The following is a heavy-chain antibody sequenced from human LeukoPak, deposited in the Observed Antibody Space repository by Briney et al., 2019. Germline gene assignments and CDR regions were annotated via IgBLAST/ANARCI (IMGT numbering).Heavy chain of an antibody. V-gene: IGHV3-9*01. Sequence: GGSLRLSCAASGFTFDDYAMHWVRQAPGKGLEWVSGISWNSGSIGYADSVKGRFTISRDNAKNSLYLQMNSLRAEDTALYYCAKDPYYDSSGYYPNYFDYWGQGTLVTVSS. D-gene: IGHD3-22*01. CDR3: AKDPYYDSSGYYPNYFDY. J-gene: IGHJ4*02. CDR2: ISWNSGSI. CDR1: GFTFDDYA.